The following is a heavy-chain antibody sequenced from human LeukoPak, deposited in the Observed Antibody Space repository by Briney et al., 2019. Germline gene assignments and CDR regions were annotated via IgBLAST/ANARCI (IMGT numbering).Heavy chain of an antibody. J-gene: IGHJ4*01. Sequence: ASVKVSCKASGYTFTGYYMHWVRQAPGQGLEWMGWINPNSGGTNYAQKFQGRVTMTRVTSISTAYLELSRLRSEDTAVYYCARAPKGYCSGDGWYYYWGHGLLVTVS. D-gene: IGHD2-15*01. CDR2: INPNSGGT. CDR1: GYTFTGYY. CDR3: ARAPKGYCSGDGWYYY. V-gene: IGHV1-2*02.